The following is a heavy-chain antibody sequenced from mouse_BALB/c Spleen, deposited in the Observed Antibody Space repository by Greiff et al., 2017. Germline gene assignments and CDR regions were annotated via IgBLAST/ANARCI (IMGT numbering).Heavy chain of an antibody. Sequence: EVQLVESGGGLVKPGGSLKLSCAASGFTFSSYAMSWVRQTPEKRLEWVASISSGGSTYYPDSVKGRFTISRDNARNILYLQMSSLRSEDTAMYYCARVYGYDPYAMDYWGQGTSVTVSS. V-gene: IGHV5-6-5*01. J-gene: IGHJ4*01. CDR2: ISSGGST. CDR1: GFTFSSYA. CDR3: ARVYGYDPYAMDY. D-gene: IGHD2-2*01.